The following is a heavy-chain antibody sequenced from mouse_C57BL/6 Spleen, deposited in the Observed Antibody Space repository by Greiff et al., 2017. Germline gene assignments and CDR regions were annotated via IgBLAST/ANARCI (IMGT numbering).Heavy chain of an antibody. J-gene: IGHJ2*01. V-gene: IGHV1-64*01. Sequence: VQLQQPGAELVKPGASVKLSCKASGYTFTSYWMHWVKQRPGQGLEWIGMIHPDSGSTNYNEKFKSKATLTADKSSSTAYMQLSSLTSEDSAVYDCAREGMSYDGTLDYWGQGTTLTVSS. D-gene: IGHD2-1*01. CDR2: IHPDSGST. CDR1: GYTFTSYW. CDR3: AREGMSYDGTLDY.